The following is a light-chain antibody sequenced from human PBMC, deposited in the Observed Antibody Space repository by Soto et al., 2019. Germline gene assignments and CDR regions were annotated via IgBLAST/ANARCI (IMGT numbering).Light chain of an antibody. Sequence: QSVLTQPPSASGTPGQRVTISCSGGTSNIGNNFVSWYQQLPGAAPKLLIYSDNQRPSGVTDRVSASKSGTSASLAISGLRSEDEADYYCATWDASLSGRVFGGGTKLTV. CDR3: ATWDASLSGRV. CDR2: SDN. CDR1: TSNIGNNF. V-gene: IGLV1-47*02. J-gene: IGLJ3*02.